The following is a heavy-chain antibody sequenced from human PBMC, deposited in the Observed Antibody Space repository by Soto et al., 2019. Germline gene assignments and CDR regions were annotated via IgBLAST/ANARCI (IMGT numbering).Heavy chain of an antibody. CDR1: GLTFSSYA. D-gene: IGHD3-10*01. CDR3: AKEGGSRVGSGSYDY. CDR2: ISGSGGST. Sequence: EVQLLESGGGLVQPGWSLRLSCAASGLTFSSYAMSSVRQAPGKGLEWVSAISGSGGSTYYADSVKGRFTIPRDKSKNALDLQMSSLRAEDTAVYYCAKEGGSRVGSGSYDYWGKGTLVTVAS. J-gene: IGHJ4*02. V-gene: IGHV3-23*01.